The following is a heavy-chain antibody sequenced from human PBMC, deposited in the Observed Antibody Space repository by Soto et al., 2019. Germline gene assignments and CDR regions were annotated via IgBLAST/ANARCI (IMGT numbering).Heavy chain of an antibody. D-gene: IGHD4-17*01. CDR3: TAFPSVDYGYEYSFDY. CDR2: IYYSGST. J-gene: IGHJ4*02. V-gene: IGHV4-31*03. Sequence: TLSLTCTVSGGSISSGGYYWSWIRQHPGKGLEWIGYIYYSGSTYYNPSLKSRVTISVDTSKNQFSLKLSSVTAADTAVYYCTAFPSVDYGYEYSFDYWGQGTLVTVSS. CDR1: GGSISSGGYY.